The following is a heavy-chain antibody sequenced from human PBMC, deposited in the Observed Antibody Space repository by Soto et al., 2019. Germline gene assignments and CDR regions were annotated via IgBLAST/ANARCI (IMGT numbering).Heavy chain of an antibody. CDR2: IYYSGST. Sequence: QVQLQESGPGLVKPSQTLSLTCTVSGGSISSGGYYWSWIRQHPGKGLEWIGYIYYSGSTYYNPSLESRVTTSVDTSKNQFALKLSSVTSADTAVYYCARDQGRYSYYYGMDVWGQGTTVTVSS. J-gene: IGHJ6*02. CDR1: GGSISSGGYY. V-gene: IGHV4-31*03. CDR3: ARDQGRYSYYYGMDV.